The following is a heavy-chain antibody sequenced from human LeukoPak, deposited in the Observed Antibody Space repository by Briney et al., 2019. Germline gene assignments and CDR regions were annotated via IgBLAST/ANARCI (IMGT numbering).Heavy chain of an antibody. CDR1: GFTFSSYS. CDR3: ARDRAGSFDY. J-gene: IGHJ4*02. D-gene: IGHD1-26*01. CDR2: ISGSSSYI. Sequence: GGSLRLSCAASGFTFSSYSMNWVRQAPGKGLEWVSSISGSSSYIYCADSVKGRFTISRDNAKNSLYLQMNSLRAEDTAVYYCARDRAGSFDYWGQGTLVTVSS. V-gene: IGHV3-21*01.